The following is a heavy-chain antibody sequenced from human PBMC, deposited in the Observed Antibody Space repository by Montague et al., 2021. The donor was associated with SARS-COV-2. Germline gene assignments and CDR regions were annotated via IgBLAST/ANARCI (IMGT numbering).Heavy chain of an antibody. CDR1: GGSISSSSYY. J-gene: IGHJ5*02. V-gene: IGHV4-39*01. D-gene: IGHD3-9*01. Sequence: SETLSLTCTVSGGSISSSSYYWGWIRQPPGKGLDWVGSIYYSGSSYYNPYLKSRVTISVDTSKNQFSLKLSSVTAADTAVYYCARRSYDILTGYSIPNWFDPWGQGTLVTVSS. CDR2: IYYSGSS. CDR3: ARRSYDILTGYSIPNWFDP.